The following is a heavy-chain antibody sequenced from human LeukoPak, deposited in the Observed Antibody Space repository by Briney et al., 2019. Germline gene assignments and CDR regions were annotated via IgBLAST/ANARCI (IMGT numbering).Heavy chain of an antibody. CDR2: INPSGGST. J-gene: IGHJ4*02. CDR1: GYTFTSYY. V-gene: IGHV1-46*01. D-gene: IGHD3-10*01. CDR3: AREPSPMVRGYSPAY. Sequence: ASVKVSYKASGYTFTSYYMHWVRQAPGQGLEWMGIINPSGGSTTYAQKFQGRVTMTRDTSTSTAHMELRSLRSEDTAVYYCAREPSPMVRGYSPAYWGQGTLVTVSS.